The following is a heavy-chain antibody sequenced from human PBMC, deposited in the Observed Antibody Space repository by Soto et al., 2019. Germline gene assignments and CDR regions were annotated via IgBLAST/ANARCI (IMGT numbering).Heavy chain of an antibody. D-gene: IGHD3-10*01. CDR3: ARDGGFGEFKY. CDR1: GDTFSGYR. CDR2: IIPAFGTT. V-gene: IGHV1-69*18. J-gene: IGHJ4*02. Sequence: QVQLVQSGAELKKPGSSVKVSCKASGDTFSGYRINWVRQAPGEGLEWMGRIIPAFGTTNDAQRFEGRVTFTADESTNTAYMELRGLVSEDTAVYYCARDGGFGEFKYWGPGTLVTVSS.